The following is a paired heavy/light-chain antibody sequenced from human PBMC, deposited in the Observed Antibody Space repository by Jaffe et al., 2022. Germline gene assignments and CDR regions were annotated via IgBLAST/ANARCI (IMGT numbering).Light chain of an antibody. CDR2: RNN. V-gene: IGLV1-47*01. J-gene: IGLJ3*02. Sequence: QSVLTQPPSASGTPGQRVTISCSGSSSNIGGNFVYWYQLLPGTAPKLLIYRNNQRPSGVPDRFSGSKSGTSASLAISGLRSEDEADYYCAAWEDSLSGWVFGGGTKLTVL. CDR3: AAWEDSLSGWV. CDR1: SSNIGGNF.
Heavy chain of an antibody. CDR2: ISWNSDSI. CDR3: AKSIRCGSTSCPLDYYFYMDV. CDR1: GFTFEDYA. J-gene: IGHJ6*03. Sequence: EVQLVESGGDLVQPGRSLRLSCAAYGFTFEDYAMHWVRQAPGKGLEWVSGISWNSDSIGYADSVKGRFTISRDNAKNSLYLQINGLRGEDTALYYCAKSIRCGSTSCPLDYYFYMDVWGRGTTVTVSS. D-gene: IGHD2-2*01. V-gene: IGHV3-9*01.